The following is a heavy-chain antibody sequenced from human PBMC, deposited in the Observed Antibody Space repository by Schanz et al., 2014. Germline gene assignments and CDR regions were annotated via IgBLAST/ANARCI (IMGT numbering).Heavy chain of an antibody. CDR2: ISSSGSYI. CDR3: ARYSRPNYDLLTAYYAIDY. V-gene: IGHV3-21*01. D-gene: IGHD3-9*01. CDR1: EFTFSSYK. Sequence: EVQLVESGGGLVQPGGSLRLSCEASEFTFSSYKMNWVRQAPGKGLEWVSSISSSGSYIHYADSVKGRFTISRDNAKNTLYLRMYSLRAEDAAVYYFARYSRPNYDLLTAYYAIDYWGQGTLVTVSS. J-gene: IGHJ4*02.